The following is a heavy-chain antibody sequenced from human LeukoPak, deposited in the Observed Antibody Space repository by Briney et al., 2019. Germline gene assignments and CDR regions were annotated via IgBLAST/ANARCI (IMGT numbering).Heavy chain of an antibody. CDR3: ARDAPPTGYYDAFDI. CDR1: GFTFSSYS. CDR2: ISSSSSYI. D-gene: IGHD1-1*01. J-gene: IGHJ3*02. Sequence: GGPLRLSCAASGFTFSSYSMNWVRQAPGKGLEWVSSISSSSSYIYYADSVKGRFTISRDNAKNSLYLQMNSLRAEDTAVYYCARDAPPTGYYDAFDIWGQGTMVTVSS. V-gene: IGHV3-21*01.